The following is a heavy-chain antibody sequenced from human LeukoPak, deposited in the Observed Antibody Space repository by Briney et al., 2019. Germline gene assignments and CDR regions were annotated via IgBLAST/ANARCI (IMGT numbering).Heavy chain of an antibody. V-gene: IGHV5-51*01. CDR3: ARLTQLGYCSSTSCYNSWFDP. CDR1: GYSFTSYW. CDR2: IYPGDSDT. Sequence: GESLKISCKGSGYSFTSYWIGWVRQMPGKGLAWMGIIYPGDSDTRYSPSFQGRVTISVDKSITTAYLQWSSLKASDTAMYYCARLTQLGYCSSTSCYNSWFDPWGQGTLVTVSS. J-gene: IGHJ5*02. D-gene: IGHD2-2*02.